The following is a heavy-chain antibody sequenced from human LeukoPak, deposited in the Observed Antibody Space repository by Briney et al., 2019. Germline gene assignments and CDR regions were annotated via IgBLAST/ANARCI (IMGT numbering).Heavy chain of an antibody. J-gene: IGHJ4*02. Sequence: GGSLRLSCAASGFTVSSNFMSWDRQAPGKGLEWVSVIYGGGSTFYADSVKGRFTISRDTFENTVNLQMNSLRVEDTAVYYCASWPGGWYGEDSWGQGTLVTVSS. V-gene: IGHV3-53*01. CDR1: GFTVSSNF. D-gene: IGHD6-19*01. CDR2: IYGGGST. CDR3: ASWPGGWYGEDS.